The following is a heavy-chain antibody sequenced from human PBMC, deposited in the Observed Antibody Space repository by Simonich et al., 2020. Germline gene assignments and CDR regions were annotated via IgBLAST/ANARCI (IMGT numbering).Heavy chain of an antibody. Sequence: EVQLGESGGGLVQPGGSLRLSCAASGCTFSSYWKHWVRQAQGKRLWGVSRRTSDGSSTSNADSWKGRFIISRDNAKNTLYLQMNSLRAEDTAVYYCARDLLDRVLYYNFWSGFSGFYNWFDPWGQGTLVTVSS. CDR1: GCTFSSYW. J-gene: IGHJ5*02. V-gene: IGHV3-74*01. D-gene: IGHD3-3*01. CDR3: ARDLLDRVLYYNFWSGFSGFYNWFDP. CDR2: RTSDGSST.